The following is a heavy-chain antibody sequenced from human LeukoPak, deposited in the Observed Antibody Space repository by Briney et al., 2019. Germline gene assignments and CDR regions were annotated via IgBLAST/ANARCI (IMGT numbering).Heavy chain of an antibody. V-gene: IGHV4-59*01. J-gene: IGHJ4*02. D-gene: IGHD6-13*01. Sequence: SETLSLTCNVSGGSINNYYWSWIRQPPGKGLEWIGYIYYSGTTNYNPSLKSRVTISVDTSKNQFSLKLNSVTAADTAVYYCARGVYIAAAQYGYWGQGTLVTVSS. CDR3: ARGVYIAAAQYGY. CDR1: GGSINNYY. CDR2: IYYSGTT.